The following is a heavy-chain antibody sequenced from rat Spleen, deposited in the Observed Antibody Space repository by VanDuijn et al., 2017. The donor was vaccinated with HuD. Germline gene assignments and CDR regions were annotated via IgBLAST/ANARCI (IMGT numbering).Heavy chain of an antibody. D-gene: IGHD1-12*01. V-gene: IGHV5-19*01. CDR2: ISPTGGST. CDR3: TSTEIVMPRLYAY. Sequence: EVQLVESGGGLVQPGRSLKLSCAASGFTFRNYGMHWIRQAPTKGLEWVASISPTGGSTHCRDSVKGRFTISRDNAESTLYLQMDSLRSEDTATYYCTSTEIVMPRLYAYWGQGTLVTVSS. J-gene: IGHJ3*01. CDR1: GFTFRNYG.